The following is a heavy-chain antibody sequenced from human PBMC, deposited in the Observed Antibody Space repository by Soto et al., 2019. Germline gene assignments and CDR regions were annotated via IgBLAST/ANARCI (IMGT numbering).Heavy chain of an antibody. CDR2: INTDGSIT. Sequence: GGSLSLSCAASGLIFSNYKMHWVRQAPGKGLVWVSRINTDGSITDYADSVKGRFTVSRDNAKNTMYLQMNSLTADDTAVYYCARDTNGLHYWGQGTLVTVSS. V-gene: IGHV3-74*01. CDR1: GLIFSNYK. J-gene: IGHJ4*02. CDR3: ARDTNGLHY. D-gene: IGHD2-8*01.